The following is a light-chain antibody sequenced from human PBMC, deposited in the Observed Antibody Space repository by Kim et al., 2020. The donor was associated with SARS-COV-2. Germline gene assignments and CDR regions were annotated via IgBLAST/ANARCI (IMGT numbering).Light chain of an antibody. V-gene: IGKV3-11*01. CDR2: DAS. Sequence: PGEGATLSSRASHSVGISLAWYQPTPGQAPRLLIYDASSRDTGIPDRFSGSGSGTDFTLTIGSLEPRDFAIYSWQQRGNWPPALTFGGGTKVDIK. CDR1: HSVGIS. CDR3: QQRGNWPPALT. J-gene: IGKJ4*01.